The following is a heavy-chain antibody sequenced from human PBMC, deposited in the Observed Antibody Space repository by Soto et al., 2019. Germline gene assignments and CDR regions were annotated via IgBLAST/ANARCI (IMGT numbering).Heavy chain of an antibody. CDR3: EAAAGRGGFDY. CDR2: INPIGGST. V-gene: IGHV1-46*01. Sequence: QVQLVQSGAEVKKPGASVNVSCRASGYTFTSYYMHWVRQAPGQGLEWMGIINPIGGSTSYAPKFQGRVPVTRDTSTSKVYMELSSLRSEDTAVYYCEAAAGRGGFDYWGQGTLVTVSS. CDR1: GYTFTSYY. J-gene: IGHJ4*02. D-gene: IGHD6-13*01.